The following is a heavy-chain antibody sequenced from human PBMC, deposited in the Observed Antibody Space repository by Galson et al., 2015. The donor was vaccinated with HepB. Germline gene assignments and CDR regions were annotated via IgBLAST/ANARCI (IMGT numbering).Heavy chain of an antibody. D-gene: IGHD3-10*01. CDR1: GYSFTNYW. J-gene: IGHJ6*02. V-gene: IGHV5-51*01. CDR2: IYSGDSET. Sequence: QSGAEVKKPGESPKISCKGSGYSFTNYWIGWVRQMPGKGLEWMGIIYSGDSETRYSPAFQGQVTISADKSISTAYLQWSSLKASDTAMYYCARHRAVRGFSDYDYYGMDVWGQGTTVTVSS. CDR3: ARHRAVRGFSDYDYYGMDV.